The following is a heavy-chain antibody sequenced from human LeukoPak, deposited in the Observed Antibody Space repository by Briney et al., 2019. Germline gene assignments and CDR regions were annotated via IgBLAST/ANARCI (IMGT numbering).Heavy chain of an antibody. CDR2: ISSSGSTI. CDR1: GFTFADYA. J-gene: IGHJ4*02. Sequence: PGRSLRLSCAASGFTFADYAMHWVRQAPGKGLEWVSYISSSGSTIYYADSVKGRFTISRDNAKNSLYLQMNSLRAEDTAVYYCAREKGRGVISPYFDYWGQGTLVTVSS. V-gene: IGHV3-11*01. CDR3: AREKGRGVISPYFDY. D-gene: IGHD3-10*01.